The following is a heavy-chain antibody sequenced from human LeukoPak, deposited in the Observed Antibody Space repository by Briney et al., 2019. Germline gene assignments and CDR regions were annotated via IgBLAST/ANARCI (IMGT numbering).Heavy chain of an antibody. CDR2: IYYSGST. V-gene: IGHV4-59*08. D-gene: IGHD3-10*01. CDR3: ARPYGSGSYDAFDI. CDR1: GGSISSYY. Sequence: SETLSLTCTVSGGSISSYYWSWIRQPPGKGLEWIGYIYYSGSTNYNPSLKSRVTISVNTSKNQFSLKLSSVTAADTAVYYCARPYGSGSYDAFDIWGQGTMVTVSS. J-gene: IGHJ3*02.